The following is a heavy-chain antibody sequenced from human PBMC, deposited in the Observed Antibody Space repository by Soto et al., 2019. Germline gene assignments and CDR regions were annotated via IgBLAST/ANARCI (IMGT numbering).Heavy chain of an antibody. CDR1: GFTFSNYA. D-gene: IGHD1-26*01. CDR2: IRETGNT. V-gene: IGHV3-23*01. J-gene: IGHJ4*02. CDR3: AKQQMGVIRALDY. Sequence: GGSLRLSCAASGFTFSNYAMSWIRQAPGKGLEWVSTIRETGNTYYADSVRGRFATSRDNSENTLYLQMSSLRAEDTAVYYCAKQQMGVIRALDYWGQGTLX.